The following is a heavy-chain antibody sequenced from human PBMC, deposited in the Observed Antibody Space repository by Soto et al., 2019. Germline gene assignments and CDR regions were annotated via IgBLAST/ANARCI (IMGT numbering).Heavy chain of an antibody. CDR2: IYNSRIT. J-gene: IGHJ5*02. CDR3: ARLEGLAPISSYGDR. CDR1: AGSISSSSYY. V-gene: IGHV4-39*01. Sequence: QLQLQESGPALVKPSETLFLTCTVSAGSISSSSYYWGWIRQPPVKGLEWIGIIYNSRITAYNPSLKGRVTISLDKPKSHFSLTLHSGTAADPAVYYCARLEGLAPISSYGDRWVQRTLVTVSS. D-gene: IGHD4-17*01.